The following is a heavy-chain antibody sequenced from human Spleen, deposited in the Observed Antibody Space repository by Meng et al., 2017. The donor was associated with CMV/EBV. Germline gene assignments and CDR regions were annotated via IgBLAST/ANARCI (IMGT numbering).Heavy chain of an antibody. D-gene: IGHD6-19*01. Sequence: GGSVNSGTYYWSWIRQPPGKGLEWIGYIFYSGSTNYNPSLKSRVTISLDTSKNQFSLKVSSVTAADTAVYYCARALGVAGPEYYLDYWGQGTLVTVS. J-gene: IGHJ4*02. CDR1: GGSVNSGTYY. CDR3: ARALGVAGPEYYLDY. CDR2: IFYSGST. V-gene: IGHV4-61*01.